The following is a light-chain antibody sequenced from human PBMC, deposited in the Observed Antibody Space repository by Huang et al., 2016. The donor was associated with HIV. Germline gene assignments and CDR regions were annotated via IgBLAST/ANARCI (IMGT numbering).Light chain of an antibody. CDR2: TAS. Sequence: DIQMTQSPPSLSASVGDRVTFTCRANQNITKSLNWYQQKPGQAPKLLIYTASTLESGVPSRFSGSGSESLFILNIRNLQPEDFATYYCQQSFSVPRTFGRGT. V-gene: IGKV1-39*01. CDR3: QQSFSVPRT. CDR1: QNITKS. J-gene: IGKJ4*01.